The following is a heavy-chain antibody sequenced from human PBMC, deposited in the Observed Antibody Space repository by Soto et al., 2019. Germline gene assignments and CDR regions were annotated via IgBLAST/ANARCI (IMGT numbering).Heavy chain of an antibody. D-gene: IGHD6-19*01. Sequence: EVQLVESGGDSVQPGGSLSLSCVASGFTFSSYSMNWVRQAPGKGLEWVSYISGSSSTKYYADSVEGRFTISRDNAKNSLHLQMNNLRAEDTAIYYCAALPVAGRDVDYWGQGTLVTVSS. CDR3: AALPVAGRDVDY. CDR2: ISGSSSTK. CDR1: GFTFSSYS. J-gene: IGHJ4*02. V-gene: IGHV3-48*01.